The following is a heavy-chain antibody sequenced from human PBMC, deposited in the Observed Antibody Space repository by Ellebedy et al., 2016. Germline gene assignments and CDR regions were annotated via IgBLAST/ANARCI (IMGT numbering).Heavy chain of an antibody. Sequence: GGSLRLSCVVSGFSVSSNYLSWVRQAPGKGLEWVSVIYAGGTTFYADSVKGRFTISRDNSKNTLYLQMNSLRAEDTAVYYCAREAFGRGQWYFDYWGQGTLVTVSS. D-gene: IGHD3-3*02. CDR1: GFSVSSNY. CDR2: IYAGGTT. CDR3: AREAFGRGQWYFDY. V-gene: IGHV3-66*01. J-gene: IGHJ4*02.